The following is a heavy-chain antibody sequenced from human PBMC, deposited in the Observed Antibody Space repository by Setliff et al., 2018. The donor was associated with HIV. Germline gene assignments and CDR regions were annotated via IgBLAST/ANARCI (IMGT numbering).Heavy chain of an antibody. CDR3: ARWPVVVPAAMWCLSPYYYYGMDV. D-gene: IGHD2-2*01. Sequence: GGSLRLSCAASGFTSSTYAMHWVRQAPGKGLEWVAVIWYDGSNKYYADSVKGRFTITRDNSKNTLYLQMNSLRAEDTAVYYCARWPVVVPAAMWCLSPYYYYGMDVWGQGTTVTVSS. CDR2: IWYDGSNK. V-gene: IGHV3-30*14. CDR1: GFTSSTYA. J-gene: IGHJ6*02.